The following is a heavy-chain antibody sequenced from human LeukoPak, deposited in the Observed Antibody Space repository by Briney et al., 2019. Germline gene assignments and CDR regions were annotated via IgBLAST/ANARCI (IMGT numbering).Heavy chain of an antibody. CDR2: VNHSGST. J-gene: IGHJ4*02. V-gene: IGHV4-34*01. CDR1: GGSFSGYY. CDR3: ARSSRIAAAGFFFGY. D-gene: IGHD6-13*01. Sequence: SETLSLTCAVYGGSFSGYYWSWIRQPPGKGLEWIGEVNHSGSTNYNPSLKSRVTISVDTSKNQFSLKLSSVTAADTAVYYCARSSRIAAAGFFFGYWGQRTLVTVSS.